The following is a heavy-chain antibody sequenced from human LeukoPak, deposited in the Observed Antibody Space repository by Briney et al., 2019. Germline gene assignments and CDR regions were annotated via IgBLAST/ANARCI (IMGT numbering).Heavy chain of an antibody. CDR1: GFTFSSYG. CDR2: IWYDGSNK. J-gene: IGHJ6*03. CDR3: ARGPLDYYYYYYMDV. V-gene: IGHV3-33*01. Sequence: GGSLRLSCAASGFTFSSYGMHWVRQAPGKGLEWVAVIWYDGSNKYYADSVKGRFTISRDNSKNTLYLQMNSLRAEDTAVYYCARGPLDYYYYYYMDVWGKGTTVTVS.